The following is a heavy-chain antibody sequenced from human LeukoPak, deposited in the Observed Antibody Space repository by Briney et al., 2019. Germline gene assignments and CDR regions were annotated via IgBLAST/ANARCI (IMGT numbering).Heavy chain of an antibody. J-gene: IGHJ4*02. Sequence: GGSLRLSCTASTLTLNNYWMSWVRQAPGKGLEWVANIKQDGSEKYHVDSVKGRFTISRDNAKNSLYLQMNSLRAKDTAVYYCASRAGYTGSWSAFDYWGQGTLVTVSS. D-gene: IGHD6-13*01. CDR2: IKQDGSEK. V-gene: IGHV3-7*05. CDR3: ASRAGYTGSWSAFDY. CDR1: TLTLNNYW.